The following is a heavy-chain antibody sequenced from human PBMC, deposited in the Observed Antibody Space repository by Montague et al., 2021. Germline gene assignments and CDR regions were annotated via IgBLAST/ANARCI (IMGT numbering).Heavy chain of an antibody. V-gene: IGHV4-39*02. CDR3: VVTPSLYYHGMGV. D-gene: IGHD4-23*01. Sequence: SETLSLTCTVSGGSISSSSYYWVWICQPPGKGLEWIGSIYYSGSTYSNLSRKIPLTISVYTSKNHFSLKLSSVTDADTSVYYGVVTPSLYYHGMGVWGQGTTVTVSS. CDR2: IYYSGST. J-gene: IGHJ6*02. CDR1: GGSISSSSYY.